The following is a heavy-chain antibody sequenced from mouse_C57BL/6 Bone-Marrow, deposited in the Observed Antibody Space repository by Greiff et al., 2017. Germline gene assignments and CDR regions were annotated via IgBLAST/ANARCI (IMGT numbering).Heavy chain of an antibody. CDR2: ISNGGGST. D-gene: IGHD1-1*01. J-gene: IGHJ2*01. Sequence: DVKLVESGGGLVQPGGSLKLSCAASGFTFSDYYMYWVRQTPEKRLEWVAYISNGGGSTYYPDTVKGRFTISRDNAKNTLYLQMSRLKSEDTAMYYCARHYYGSSFDYWGQGTTLTVSS. CDR3: ARHYYGSSFDY. CDR1: GFTFSDYY. V-gene: IGHV5-12*01.